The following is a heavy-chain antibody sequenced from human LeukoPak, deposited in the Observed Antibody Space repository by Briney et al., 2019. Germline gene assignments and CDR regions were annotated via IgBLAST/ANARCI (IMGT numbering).Heavy chain of an antibody. CDR2: ISSSSSYI. CDR1: GFTFSSYS. J-gene: IGHJ6*03. V-gene: IGHV3-21*04. CDR3: ARDRGIATYYYMDV. D-gene: IGHD6-13*01. Sequence: GGSPRLSCAASGFTFSSYSMNWVRQAPGKGLEWVSSISSSSSYIYYADSVKGRFTISRDNAKNSLYLQMNSLRAEDTALYYCARDRGIATYYYMDVWGKGTTVTVSS.